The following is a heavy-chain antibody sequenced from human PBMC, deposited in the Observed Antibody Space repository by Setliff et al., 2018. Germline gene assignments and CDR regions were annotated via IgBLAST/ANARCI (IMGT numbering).Heavy chain of an antibody. D-gene: IGHD1-1*01. Sequence: GGSLRLSCAVSGFTFSNYWMTWVRQAPGKGLVWVSRINSDGSSTNYADSVKGQFTVSRDNAKNTLYLQMNSLRAEDTAVYYCARDGHNVYYFDYWGLGTLVTVS. V-gene: IGHV3-74*01. CDR3: ARDGHNVYYFDY. J-gene: IGHJ4*02. CDR2: INSDGSST. CDR1: GFTFSNYW.